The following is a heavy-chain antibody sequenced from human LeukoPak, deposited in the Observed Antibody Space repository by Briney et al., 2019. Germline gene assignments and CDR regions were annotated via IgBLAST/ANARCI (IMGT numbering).Heavy chain of an antibody. CDR1: GFTFSNYG. CDR2: LRRDGSDK. Sequence: PGGSLGLSCAASGFTFSNYGMHWVRQAPGKGLEWVAFLRRDGSDKYYADSVKGRFTISRDNSKNTVYLQMNSLRAEDTAVYYCAKDSLADIDYWGQGTLVTVSS. V-gene: IGHV3-30*02. CDR3: AKDSLADIDY. D-gene: IGHD3-16*01. J-gene: IGHJ4*02.